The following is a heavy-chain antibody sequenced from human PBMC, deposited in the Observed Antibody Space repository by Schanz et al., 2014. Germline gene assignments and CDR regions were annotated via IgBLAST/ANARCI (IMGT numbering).Heavy chain of an antibody. CDR1: GYTFTSYY. V-gene: IGHV1-46*01. CDR3: ARAGYCTSVSCSLFVSDY. CDR2: INPSGGST. Sequence: QVQLVQSGAEVKKPGASVKVSCKASGYTFTSYYMHWVRQAPGQGLEWMGIINPSGGSTSYAQKFQGRVTMTRDTSTSTVYMELSSLRSEDTAVYYCARAGYCTSVSCSLFVSDYWGQGTLXTVSS. D-gene: IGHD2-2*03. J-gene: IGHJ4*02.